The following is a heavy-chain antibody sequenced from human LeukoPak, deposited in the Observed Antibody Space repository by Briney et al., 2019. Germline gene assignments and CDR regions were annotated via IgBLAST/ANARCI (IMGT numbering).Heavy chain of an antibody. D-gene: IGHD7-27*01. CDR1: GFTVTGNY. V-gene: IGHV3-53*01. CDR3: ARDKNWAFDY. Sequence: GGSLRVFCAASGFTVTGNYMSWVRQAPGKGLERVAVIYSGGNTYYADSVKGRFTISRDKSKNTLYLQMSSLRAEDTAVYYCARDKNWAFDYWGQGTLVTASS. CDR2: IYSGGNT. J-gene: IGHJ4*02.